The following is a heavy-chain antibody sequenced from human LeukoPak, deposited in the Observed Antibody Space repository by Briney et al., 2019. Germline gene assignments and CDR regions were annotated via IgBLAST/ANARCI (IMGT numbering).Heavy chain of an antibody. D-gene: IGHD3-10*01. J-gene: IGHJ4*02. CDR3: ATLQWFGARSHPFDL. V-gene: IGHV4-39*01. CDR2: IYYSGNT. CDR1: GGSISSTSSY. Sequence: SATLSLTCTVSGGSISSTSSYWGWVRQPPGKALEWIGTIYYSGNTYCNPSLKSRVTISVDTSKNQFSLQLSSVTAADTAVYFCATLQWFGARSHPFDLWGRGTLVTVSS.